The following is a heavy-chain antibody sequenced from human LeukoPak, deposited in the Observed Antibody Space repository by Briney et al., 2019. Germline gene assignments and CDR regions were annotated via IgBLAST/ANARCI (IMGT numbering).Heavy chain of an antibody. CDR2: IEEHGSQK. Sequence: GGSLRLFCAASEFTFSSYWMSWVRQAPGKGLEWVANIEEHGSQKYYVDSVKGRFTISRDNAQNSLFLQMNSLRAEDTALYYCARILRLHTPRASDIWGQGTMVTLSS. CDR3: ARILRLHTPRASDI. V-gene: IGHV3-7*05. D-gene: IGHD5-24*01. J-gene: IGHJ3*02. CDR1: EFTFSSYW.